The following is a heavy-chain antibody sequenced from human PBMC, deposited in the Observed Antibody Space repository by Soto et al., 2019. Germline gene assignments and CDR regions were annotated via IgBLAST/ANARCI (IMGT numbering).Heavy chain of an antibody. CDR1: GGTFSSYA. Sequence: VKVSCKASGGTFSSYAISWVRQAPGQGLEWMGGIIPIFGTANYAQKFQGRVTITADESTSTAYMELSSLRSEDTAVYYCARETSGYKDAFDIWGQGTMVTVSS. CDR2: IIPIFGTA. CDR3: ARETSGYKDAFDI. J-gene: IGHJ3*02. V-gene: IGHV1-69*13. D-gene: IGHD3-22*01.